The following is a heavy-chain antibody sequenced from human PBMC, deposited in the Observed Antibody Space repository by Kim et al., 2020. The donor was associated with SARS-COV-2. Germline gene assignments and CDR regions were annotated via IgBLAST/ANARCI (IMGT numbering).Heavy chain of an antibody. CDR1: GYSFTSYW. CDR3: ASPSSGWYGYYGMDV. Sequence: GESLKISCKGSGYSFTSYWIGWVRQMPGKGLEWMGIIYPGDSDTRYSPSFQGQVTISADKSISTAYLQWSSLKASDTAMYYCASPSSGWYGYYGMDVWGQGTTVTVSS. CDR2: IYPGDSDT. J-gene: IGHJ6*02. D-gene: IGHD6-19*01. V-gene: IGHV5-51*01.